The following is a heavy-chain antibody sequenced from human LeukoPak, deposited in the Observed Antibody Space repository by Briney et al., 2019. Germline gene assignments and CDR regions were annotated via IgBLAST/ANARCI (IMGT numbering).Heavy chain of an antibody. J-gene: IGHJ3*02. V-gene: IGHV3-48*03. CDR1: GSTFSSYE. CDR3: ARAWTRGNSDAFDI. CDR2: SSSGGSTM. Sequence: GGSLRLSCAASGSTFSSYEMNWVRQAPGKGLEWVSYSSSGGSTMYYPDSVKGRFTISRDNAKSSLYLQMNSLRAEDTAVYFCARAWTRGNSDAFDIWGQGTMVTVSS. D-gene: IGHD4-23*01.